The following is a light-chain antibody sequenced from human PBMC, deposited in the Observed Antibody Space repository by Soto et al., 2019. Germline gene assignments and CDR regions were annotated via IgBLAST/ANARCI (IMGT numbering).Light chain of an antibody. CDR2: GAS. Sequence: EIVMTQSPATLSVSPGERAALSCRASRSISSKLAWYQQRPGQAPRLLIYGASTRATGIPVRFSGSGSGTEFTLTINSPQAEDFAVYYCQHYDKWPYTFGQGTELEI. CDR3: QHYDKWPYT. CDR1: RSISSK. V-gene: IGKV3-15*01. J-gene: IGKJ2*01.